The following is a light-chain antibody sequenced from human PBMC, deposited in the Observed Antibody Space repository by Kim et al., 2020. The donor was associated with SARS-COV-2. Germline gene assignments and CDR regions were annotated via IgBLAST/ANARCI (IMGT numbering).Light chain of an antibody. J-gene: IGLJ3*02. CDR2: VNSDGSH. V-gene: IGLV4-69*01. CDR3: QTWGTGIHWV. Sequence: VKSNGKRSSGNSSYDIEWQQQQAEKGPRYWMKVNSDGSHSKGDGIPDRFSGSSSGAERYLTSSSLQSEDEADYYCQTWGTGIHWVFGGGTQLTVL. CDR1: SGNSSYD.